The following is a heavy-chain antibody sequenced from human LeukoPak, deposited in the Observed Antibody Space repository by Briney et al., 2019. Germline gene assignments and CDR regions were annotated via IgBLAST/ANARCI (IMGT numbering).Heavy chain of an antibody. J-gene: IGHJ5*02. V-gene: IGHV4-4*07. CDR1: GGSISSHY. CDR3: ARLVLLGGFDP. Sequence: SETLSLTCSVSGGSISSHYWSWIRQPAGRGLEWIGRVYTRGNTDYNPSLKSRLMMSVDMSKNQFSLSLSSVTAADTAVYYCARLVLLGGFDPWGQGTLVTVSS. CDR2: VYTRGNT. D-gene: IGHD3-16*01.